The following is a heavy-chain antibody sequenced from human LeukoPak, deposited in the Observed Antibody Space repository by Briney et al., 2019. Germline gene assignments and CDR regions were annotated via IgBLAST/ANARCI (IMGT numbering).Heavy chain of an antibody. CDR2: VYTSGST. CDR1: GGSISGGSYY. CDR3: ARDVWDWYFDL. J-gene: IGHJ2*01. V-gene: IGHV4-61*02. Sequence: SETLSLTCTVSGGSISGGSYYWSWIRQPAGKGLEWIGRVYTSGSTNYNPSLKSRVTISVDTSKNQFSLKLSSVTAADTAVYYCARDVWDWYFDLWGRGTLVTFSS. D-gene: IGHD1-26*01.